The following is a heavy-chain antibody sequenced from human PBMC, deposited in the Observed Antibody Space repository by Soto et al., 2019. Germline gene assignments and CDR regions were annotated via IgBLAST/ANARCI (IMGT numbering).Heavy chain of an antibody. Sequence: PSETLSLTCTVSGGSISGDYYWNWIRQAPGKGLEWIGYVYHTGSTYHNPSLKSRGSISVDTSNNQFSLKLSSVTAADTAVYFCAREPYDITGNRIDSWGQGITLTFSS. D-gene: IGHD3-22*01. CDR2: VYHTGST. J-gene: IGHJ5*01. V-gene: IGHV4-30-4*01. CDR1: GGSISGDYY. CDR3: AREPYDITGNRIDS.